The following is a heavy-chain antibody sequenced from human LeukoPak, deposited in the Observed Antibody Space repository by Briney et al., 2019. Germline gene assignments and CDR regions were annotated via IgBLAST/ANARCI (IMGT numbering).Heavy chain of an antibody. J-gene: IGHJ4*02. Sequence: QPGGSLRLSCAASGFTFSSYEMNWVRQAPGKGLEWVSSISSSSSYIYYADSVKGRFTISRDNAKNSLYLQMNSLRAEDTAVYYCARTPYYDYLPDYYFDYWGQGTLVTVSS. D-gene: IGHD3-16*01. CDR3: ARTPYYDYLPDYYFDY. CDR1: GFTFSSYE. V-gene: IGHV3-21*01. CDR2: ISSSSSYI.